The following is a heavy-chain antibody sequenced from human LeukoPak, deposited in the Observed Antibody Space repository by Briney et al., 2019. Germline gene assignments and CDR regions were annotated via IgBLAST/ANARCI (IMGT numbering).Heavy chain of an antibody. CDR3: ARGGDYYESSGYYPEY. CDR2: INPNSGGT. D-gene: IGHD3-22*01. Sequence: ASVKVSCKASGYTFTGYYMHWVRQAPGQGLEWMGWINPNSGGTNYAQKFQGRVTMARDTSISTAYMELRRLRSDDTAVFYCARGGDYYESSGYYPEYWGQGTLVTVSS. CDR1: GYTFTGYY. J-gene: IGHJ4*02. V-gene: IGHV1-2*02.